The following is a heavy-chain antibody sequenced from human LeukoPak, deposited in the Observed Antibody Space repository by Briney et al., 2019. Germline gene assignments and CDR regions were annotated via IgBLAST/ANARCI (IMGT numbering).Heavy chain of an antibody. CDR1: GGSISSYY. V-gene: IGHV4-59*01. CDR2: IYYSGST. D-gene: IGHD3-22*01. CDR3: ARDGDSSGYYRGDAFDI. Sequence: PSETLSLTCTVSGGSISSYYWSWIRQPPGKGLEWIGYIYYSGSTNYNLSLKSRVTISVDTSKNQFSLKLSSVTAADTAVYYCARDGDSSGYYRGDAFDIWGQGTMVTVSS. J-gene: IGHJ3*02.